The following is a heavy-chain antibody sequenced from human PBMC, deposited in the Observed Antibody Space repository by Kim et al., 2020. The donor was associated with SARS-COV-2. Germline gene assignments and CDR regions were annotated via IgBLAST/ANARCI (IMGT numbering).Heavy chain of an antibody. CDR3: ATHSSSWYLGWFDP. V-gene: IGHV1-24*01. CDR1: GYTLTELS. D-gene: IGHD6-13*01. CDR2: FDPEDGET. J-gene: IGHJ5*02. Sequence: ASVKVSCKVSGYTLTELSMHWVRQAPGKGLEWMGGFDPEDGETIYAQKFQGRVTMTEDTSTDTAYMELSSLRSEDTAVYYCATHSSSWYLGWFDPWGQGTLVTVSS.